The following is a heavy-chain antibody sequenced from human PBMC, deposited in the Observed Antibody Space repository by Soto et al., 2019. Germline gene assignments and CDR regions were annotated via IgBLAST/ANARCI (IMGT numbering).Heavy chain of an antibody. Sequence: ASVKVSCKASGGTFSSYAISWVRQAPGQGLEWMGGIIPIFGTANYAQKFQGRVTITADKSTSTAYMGLSSLRSEDTAVYYCAGSKVVIKAEFDYWGQGTPVSVSS. CDR1: GGTFSSYA. V-gene: IGHV1-69*06. D-gene: IGHD3-22*01. CDR2: IIPIFGTA. CDR3: AGSKVVIKAEFDY. J-gene: IGHJ4*02.